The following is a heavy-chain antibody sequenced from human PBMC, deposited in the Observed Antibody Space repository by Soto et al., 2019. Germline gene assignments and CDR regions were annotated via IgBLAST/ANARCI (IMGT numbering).Heavy chain of an antibody. D-gene: IGHD3-10*01. V-gene: IGHV1-46*01. CDR2: INPSGGST. CDR3: AREPYYGSGSYSGHYGMDV. Sequence: GSVNVSCKASGYTFTSYYMHWVRQAPGQGLEWMGIINPSGGSTSYAQKFQGRVTMTRDTSTSTVYMELSSLRSEDTAVYYCAREPYYGSGSYSGHYGMDVWGQGTTVTVSS. CDR1: GYTFTSYY. J-gene: IGHJ6*02.